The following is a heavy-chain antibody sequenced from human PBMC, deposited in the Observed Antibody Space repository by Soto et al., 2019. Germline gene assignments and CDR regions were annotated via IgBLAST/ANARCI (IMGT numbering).Heavy chain of an antibody. CDR3: ANFVGYSSSWVDY. D-gene: IGHD6-13*01. J-gene: IGHJ4*02. CDR1: GFTFSSYA. CDR2: ISGSGGST. Sequence: EVPLLESGGGLVQPGGSLRLSCAASGFTFSSYAMSWVRQAPGKGLEWVSAISGSGGSTYYADSVKGRFTISRDNSKNTLYLQMNSLRAEDTAVYYCANFVGYSSSWVDYWGQGTLVTVSS. V-gene: IGHV3-23*01.